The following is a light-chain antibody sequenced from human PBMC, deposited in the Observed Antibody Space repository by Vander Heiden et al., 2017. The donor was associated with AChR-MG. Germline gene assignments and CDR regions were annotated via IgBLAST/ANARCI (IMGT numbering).Light chain of an antibody. Sequence: DIQMTQSPSSLSASVGDRVTITCRASRAISSYLNWYQQKPGKAPKLLIYAASSLQSGVPSRFSGSGSGTDFTLTISSLQPEDFATYYCQQSYITWTFGQGTMVGIK. CDR2: AAS. CDR3: QQSYITWT. J-gene: IGKJ1*01. CDR1: RAISSY. V-gene: IGKV1-39*01.